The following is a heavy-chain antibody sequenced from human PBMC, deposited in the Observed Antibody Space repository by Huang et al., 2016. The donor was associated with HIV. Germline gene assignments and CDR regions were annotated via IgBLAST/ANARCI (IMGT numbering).Heavy chain of an antibody. J-gene: IGHJ4*02. CDR2: IYDSGST. V-gene: IGHV4-59*11. CDR1: GDSISSHY. D-gene: IGHD1-20*01. Sequence: QVQLQESGPGLVRPSETLSLTCTVSGDSISSHYWSWIRQPPGKGLEWIGTIYDSGSTNFNPPRKSRVTTSVDTSNNQFSLKLDSVTAADTAIYYCAIFGITRLDYWGQGTLVTVSS. CDR3: AIFGITRLDY.